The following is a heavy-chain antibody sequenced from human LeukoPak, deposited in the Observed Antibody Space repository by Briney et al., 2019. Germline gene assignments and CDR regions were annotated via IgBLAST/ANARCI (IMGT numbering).Heavy chain of an antibody. Sequence: ASVKVSCKASGYTFTGYYMHWVRQAPGQGLEWMGWINPNSGGTNYAQKFHDRVTMTRDTSIRTAYMEASRLRSDDTAVYYCARSPDILTGENFDYWGQGTLVTVSS. D-gene: IGHD3-9*01. J-gene: IGHJ4*02. CDR1: GYTFTGYY. V-gene: IGHV1-2*02. CDR3: ARSPDILTGENFDY. CDR2: INPNSGGT.